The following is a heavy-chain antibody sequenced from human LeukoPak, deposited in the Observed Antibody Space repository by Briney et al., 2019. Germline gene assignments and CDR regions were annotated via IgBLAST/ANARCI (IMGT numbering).Heavy chain of an antibody. CDR3: ARRKTYSSSWYPFDS. V-gene: IGHV4-39*07. CDR1: GDSISSSSYC. CDR2: IFYSGST. D-gene: IGHD6-13*01. Sequence: SETLSLTCTVSGDSISSSSYCWGWIRQPPGKGLEWIGSIFYSGSTYYNPSLKSRVTISVDTSKNQFSLNLGSATAADTAVYYCARRKTYSSSWYPFDSWGQGTLVTVSS. J-gene: IGHJ4*02.